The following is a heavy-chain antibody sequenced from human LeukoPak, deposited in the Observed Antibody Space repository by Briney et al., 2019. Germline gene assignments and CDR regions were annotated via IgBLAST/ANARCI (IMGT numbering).Heavy chain of an antibody. J-gene: IGHJ6*03. Sequence: SETLSLTCTVSGGSISSASYYWSWIRQPAGKGLEWIGRIYTSGSTNYNPSLKSRVTISVDTSKNQFSLKLSSVTAADTAVYYCARDSRAYYYYYMDVWGKGTTVTVSS. CDR1: GGSISSASYY. CDR2: IYTSGST. V-gene: IGHV4-61*02. CDR3: ARDSRAYYYYYMDV.